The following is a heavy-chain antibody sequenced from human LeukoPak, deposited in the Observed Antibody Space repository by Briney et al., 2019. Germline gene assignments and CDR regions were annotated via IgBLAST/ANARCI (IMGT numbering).Heavy chain of an antibody. Sequence: SETLSLTCTVSGGSISSYYWSWIRQPPGKVLEWIGYIYYSGSTNYNPSLKSRVTISVDTSKNQFSLKLSSVTAADTAVYYCAGAYYYDSSGYAIFDYWGQGTLVTVSS. D-gene: IGHD3-22*01. CDR2: IYYSGST. J-gene: IGHJ4*02. CDR3: AGAYYYDSSGYAIFDY. CDR1: GGSISSYY. V-gene: IGHV4-59*08.